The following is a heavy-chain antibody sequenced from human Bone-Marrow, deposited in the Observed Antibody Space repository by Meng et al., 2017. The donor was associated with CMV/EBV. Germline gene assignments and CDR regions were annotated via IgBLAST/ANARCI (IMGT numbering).Heavy chain of an antibody. V-gene: IGHV3-30*02. Sequence: GESLKISCAASGFTFSSYGMHWVRQAPSKGLEWVAFIRYDGSNKYYADSVKGRFTISRDNSKNTLYLQMNSLRAEDTAVYYCARNHRPVDYWGQGTLVTASS. CDR2: IRYDGSNK. CDR1: GFTFSSYG. J-gene: IGHJ4*02. CDR3: ARNHRPVDY.